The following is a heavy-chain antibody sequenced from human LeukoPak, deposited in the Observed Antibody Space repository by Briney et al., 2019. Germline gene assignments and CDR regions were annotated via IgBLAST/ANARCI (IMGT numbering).Heavy chain of an antibody. CDR2: ISGTGDST. V-gene: IGHV3-23*01. Sequence: GGSLRLSCAASEFTFSSYGMSWVRQAPGKGLEWVSGISGTGDSTYYADSVKGRFTISRDNAKNSLDLQMNILRAEDTALYYCARARGSIPSSSFDYWGQGALVTVSS. D-gene: IGHD6-6*01. CDR3: ARARGSIPSSSFDY. CDR1: EFTFSSYG. J-gene: IGHJ4*02.